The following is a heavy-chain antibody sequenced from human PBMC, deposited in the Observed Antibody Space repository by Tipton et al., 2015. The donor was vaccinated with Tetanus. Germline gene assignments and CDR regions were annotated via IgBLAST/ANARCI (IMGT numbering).Heavy chain of an antibody. D-gene: IGHD2-8*01. CDR3: ARDPSGGVRYFDY. V-gene: IGHV4-59*01. J-gene: IGHJ4*02. CDR1: GGSISSYY. Sequence: TLSLTCTVSGGSISSYYWSWIRRPPGKGLEWIGYIYYSGSTNYNPSLKSRVTISVDTSKNQFSLKLGSVAAADTAVYYCARDPSGGVRYFDYWGQGTLVTVSS. CDR2: IYYSGST.